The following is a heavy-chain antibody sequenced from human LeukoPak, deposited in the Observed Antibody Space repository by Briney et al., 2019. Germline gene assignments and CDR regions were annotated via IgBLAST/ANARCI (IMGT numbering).Heavy chain of an antibody. CDR2: IYYSGST. V-gene: IGHV4-30-4*08. CDR1: GGSISSSSYY. D-gene: IGHD3-10*01. CDR3: AREGMVRGSAFDY. Sequence: SETLSLTCTVSGGSISSSSYYWGWIRQPPGKGLEWIGYIYYSGSTYYNPSLKSRVTISVDTSKNQFSLKLSSVTAADTAVYYCAREGMVRGSAFDYWGQGTLVTVSS. J-gene: IGHJ4*02.